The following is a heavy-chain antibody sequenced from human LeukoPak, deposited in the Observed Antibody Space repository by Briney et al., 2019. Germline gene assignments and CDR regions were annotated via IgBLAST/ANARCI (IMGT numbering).Heavy chain of an antibody. CDR3: ARAAGYYSAFDI. J-gene: IGHJ3*02. D-gene: IGHD3-22*01. CDR2: ISYDGSNK. CDR1: GFTFSSYA. Sequence: PGGSLRLSCAASGFTFSSYAMHWVRQAPGKGLEWVAVISYDGSNKYYADSVKGRFTISRDNSKNTLYLQMNSLRAEDTAVYYCARAAGYYSAFDIWGQGTMVTVSS. V-gene: IGHV3-30-3*01.